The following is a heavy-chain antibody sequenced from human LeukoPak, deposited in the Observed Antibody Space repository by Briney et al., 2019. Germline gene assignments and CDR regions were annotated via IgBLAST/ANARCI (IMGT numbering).Heavy chain of an antibody. V-gene: IGHV3-21*01. CDR3: AQNFYDSSGLYFDY. CDR1: GFTFSTYS. Sequence: PGGSLRLSCVASGFTFSTYSMNWVRQAPGKGLEWVSSISSSSNYIYYADSVKGRFTISRDNAKNSLYLQMNSLRAADTAVHYCAQNFYDSSGLYFDYWGQGTLVTVSS. CDR2: ISSSSNYI. D-gene: IGHD3-22*01. J-gene: IGHJ4*02.